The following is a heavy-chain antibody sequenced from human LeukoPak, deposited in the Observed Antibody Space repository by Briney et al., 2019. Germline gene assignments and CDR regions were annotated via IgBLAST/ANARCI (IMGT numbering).Heavy chain of an antibody. Sequence: PGRSLRLSCAASGFNFNSYGMHWVRQAPGKGLEWVAVISFDGSNKYHGDSVEGRFTISRDNSKNTLYLQINSLRGEDTAVYYCARDGEDPVVVPAARYGMDVWGQGTTVTVSS. CDR3: ARDGEDPVVVPAARYGMDV. CDR1: GFNFNSYG. D-gene: IGHD2-2*01. J-gene: IGHJ6*01. CDR2: ISFDGSNK. V-gene: IGHV3-30*03.